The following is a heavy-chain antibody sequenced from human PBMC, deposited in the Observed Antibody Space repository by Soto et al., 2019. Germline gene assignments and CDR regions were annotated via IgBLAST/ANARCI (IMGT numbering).Heavy chain of an antibody. CDR3: ARGGSSRDIDY. CDR1: GGSISSSNW. D-gene: IGHD1-26*01. V-gene: IGHV4-4*02. Sequence: QVQLQESGPGLVKPSGTLSLTCAVSGGSISSSNWWSWVRQPPGKGLEWIGEIYHSGSTHYNPSLKSRVTMSVDKSKNQFSLKLSSVTAADTAVYYCARGGSSRDIDYWGQGTLVTVSS. J-gene: IGHJ4*02. CDR2: IYHSGST.